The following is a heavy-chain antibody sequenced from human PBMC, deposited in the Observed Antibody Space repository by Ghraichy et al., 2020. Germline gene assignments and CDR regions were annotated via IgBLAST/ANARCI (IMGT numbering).Heavy chain of an antibody. V-gene: IGHV4-39*07. J-gene: IGHJ4*02. CDR2: IDYSGSS. CDR3: ALDGGSSAWYYY. D-gene: IGHD6-13*01. Sequence: SETLSLTCTLSGGSLSSGRYYWGWIRQPPGKGLEWIGSIDYSGSSYYNQSLKSRLIISVDTSKTQFSLKLNSVTAADTAVYYCALDGGSSAWYYYWGQGTLVTVSS. CDR1: GGSLSSGRYY.